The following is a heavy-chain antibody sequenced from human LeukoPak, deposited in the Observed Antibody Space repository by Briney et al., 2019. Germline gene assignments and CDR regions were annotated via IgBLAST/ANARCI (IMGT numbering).Heavy chain of an antibody. J-gene: IGHJ6*02. V-gene: IGHV1-18*01. CDR3: ATDRPPDYDCWSGYSYYYYYGMDV. D-gene: IGHD3-3*01. Sequence: ASVNVSCKASGYTCTCYGISWVRHAPGQGLELMGWISAYNGSTNYSQKLQGSGTMTTDTSTSKAYTELMSAMTDDTAALYCATDRPPDYDCWSGYSYYYYYGMDVWGQGTTVTVSS. CDR1: GYTCTCYG. CDR2: ISAYNGST.